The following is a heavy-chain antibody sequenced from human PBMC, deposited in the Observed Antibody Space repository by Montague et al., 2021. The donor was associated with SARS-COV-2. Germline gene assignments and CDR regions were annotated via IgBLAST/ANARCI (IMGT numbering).Heavy chain of an antibody. CDR1: GSSLSTSGVG. CDR2: IYWDDDK. V-gene: IGHV2-5*02. Sequence: PALVKPTQTLTLTCTFSGSSLSTSGVGVGWIRQPPGKALEWLALIYWDDDKRYSPSLKSRLTITKDTSKNQVVLTMTNMDPVDTATYFCAHKGRGFWRGAFDYWGQGTLVTVSS. J-gene: IGHJ4*02. D-gene: IGHD3-3*01. CDR3: AHKGRGFWRGAFDY.